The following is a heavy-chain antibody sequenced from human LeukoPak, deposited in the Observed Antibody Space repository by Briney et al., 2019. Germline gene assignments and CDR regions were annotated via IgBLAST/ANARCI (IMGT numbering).Heavy chain of an antibody. V-gene: IGHV3-7*02. CDR1: GVMFPSYW. D-gene: IGHD4-17*01. J-gene: IGHJ4*02. Sequence: GGSLRLSCAASGVMFPSYWMTWVRQAPGKGLEWVANIKQDGSEKYYVDSVKGRFTISRDNAKNSVYLQMNSRRAEDTAVYYCARYRGGCDYDYWGQGTLVTVSS. CDR3: ARYRGGCDYDY. CDR2: IKQDGSEK.